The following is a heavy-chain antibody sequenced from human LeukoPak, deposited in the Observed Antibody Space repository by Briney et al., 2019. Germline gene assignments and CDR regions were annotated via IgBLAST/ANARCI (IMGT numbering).Heavy chain of an antibody. CDR2: IVYSGST. J-gene: IGHJ6*03. V-gene: IGHV4-39*01. CDR3: ARHCRSTVTYYYYYYMDV. Sequence: SETLSLTCTVSGGSISSSSYYWGWIRQPPGKGLEWIGSIVYSGSTYYNPSLKSRVTISVDTSKNQFSLKLSSVTAADTAVYYCARHCRSTVTYYYYYYMDVWGKGTTVTVSS. D-gene: IGHD4-11*01. CDR1: GGSISSSSYY.